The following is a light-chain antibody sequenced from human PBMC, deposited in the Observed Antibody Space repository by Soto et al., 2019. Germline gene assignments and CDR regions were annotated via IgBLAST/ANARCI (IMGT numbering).Light chain of an antibody. CDR1: QSLLHSNGYNY. J-gene: IGKJ4*01. V-gene: IGKV2-28*01. CDR2: LGS. CDR3: MQDLQNPLP. Sequence: DIVMTQSPLSLPVTPGEPASISCRSSQSLLHSNGYNYLDWYLQKPWQSPQLLIYLGSNRSSGVPDRFSGSGSGTDFTLKISRVEAEDVGVYYCMQDLQNPLPFGGGTKVEIK.